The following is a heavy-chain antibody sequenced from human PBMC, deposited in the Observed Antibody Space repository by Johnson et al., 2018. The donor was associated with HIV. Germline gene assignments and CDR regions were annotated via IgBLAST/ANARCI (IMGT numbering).Heavy chain of an antibody. CDR3: ARSIVGAIVDAFDM. CDR2: ISSSGSTI. Sequence: QVQLVESGGGVVQPGRSLRLSCAASGFTFSDYYMNWIHQAPGKGLEWVSYISSSGSTIYYAASMKGRFTISRDNAKNSLYLQMNSLRAEDTAVYYCARSIVGAIVDAFDMWGQATMVTVSS. V-gene: IGHV3-11*04. CDR1: GFTFSDYY. J-gene: IGHJ3*02. D-gene: IGHD1-26*01.